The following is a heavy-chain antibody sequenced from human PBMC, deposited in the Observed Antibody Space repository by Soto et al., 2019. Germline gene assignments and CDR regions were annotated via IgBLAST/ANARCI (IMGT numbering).Heavy chain of an antibody. CDR2: IIPIFGTA. J-gene: IGHJ6*02. D-gene: IGHD2-2*01. V-gene: IGHV1-69*01. Sequence: QVQLVQSGAEVKKPGSSVKVSCKAPGGTFSSYAISWVRQAPGQGLEWMGGIIPIFGTANYAQKFQGRVTITADDSTSTGDMELSRLRSEDTAVYYCARSQGSSTSLDIYYYYYYGMDVWGQGTTVTVSS. CDR3: ARSQGSSTSLDIYYYYYYGMDV. CDR1: GGTFSSYA.